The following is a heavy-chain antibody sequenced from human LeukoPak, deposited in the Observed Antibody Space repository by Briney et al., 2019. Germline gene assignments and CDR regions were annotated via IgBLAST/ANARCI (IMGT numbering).Heavy chain of an antibody. V-gene: IGHV1-8*01. CDR3: ARDHGGSSGWFDP. CDR2: MSPNSDNT. J-gene: IGHJ5*02. CDR1: GYTFTSYD. D-gene: IGHD4-23*01. Sequence: ASVTVSCKASGYTFTSYDINWVRQATGQGLEWMGWMSPNSDNTGYAQKFQGRVTFTRDTSISTAYMELRSLTSEDTAVYYCARDHGGSSGWFDPWGQGTLVTVSS.